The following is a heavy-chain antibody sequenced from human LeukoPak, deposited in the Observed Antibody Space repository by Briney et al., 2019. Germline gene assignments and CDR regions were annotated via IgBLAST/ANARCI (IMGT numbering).Heavy chain of an antibody. CDR3: ARGDGYCSSASCSGN. D-gene: IGHD2-2*03. CDR1: GFTLNTYG. J-gene: IGHJ4*02. Sequence: GGSLRLSCAASGFTLNTYGMHWVRQAPGKGLEWVAFIRFDGSNKYYADSVKGRFTISRDNSKNTLYLHMKSLRPEDTAVYYCARGDGYCSSASCSGNWGQGTLVTVSS. CDR2: IRFDGSNK. V-gene: IGHV3-30*02.